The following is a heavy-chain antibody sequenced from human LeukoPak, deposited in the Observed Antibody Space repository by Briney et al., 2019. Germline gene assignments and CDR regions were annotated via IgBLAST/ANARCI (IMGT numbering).Heavy chain of an antibody. V-gene: IGHV3-74*01. J-gene: IGHJ4*02. Sequence: GGSLRLSCAASGFTFSSYWMHWVRQAPEKGLVWVSRINSDGTSTNYADSVKGRFTISRDNAKKTLYLQMNSLTAEDTAVYYCARDLLLGANCWGQGTLVTVCS. D-gene: IGHD1-26*01. CDR1: GFTFSSYW. CDR2: INSDGTST. CDR3: ARDLLLGANC.